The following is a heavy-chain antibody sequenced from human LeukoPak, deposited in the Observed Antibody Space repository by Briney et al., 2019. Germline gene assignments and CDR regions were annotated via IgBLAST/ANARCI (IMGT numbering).Heavy chain of an antibody. D-gene: IGHD6-19*01. CDR2: ISYDGSNK. CDR3: ARDSHGRRVAVAGPLSY. Sequence: GRSLRLSCAASGFTFSSYAMHWVRQAPGKGLEWVAVISYDGSNKYYADSVKGRFTTSRDNSKNTLYLQMNSLRAEDTAVYYCARDSHGRRVAVAGPLSYWGQGTLVTVSS. J-gene: IGHJ4*02. CDR1: GFTFSSYA. V-gene: IGHV3-30*04.